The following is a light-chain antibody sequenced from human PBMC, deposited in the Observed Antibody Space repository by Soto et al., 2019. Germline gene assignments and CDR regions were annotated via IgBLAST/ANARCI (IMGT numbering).Light chain of an antibody. CDR2: GAS. V-gene: IGKV3-20*01. CDR1: QSVSSRS. CDR3: QQYGGSNT. Sequence: ESVLTQSPGTLSLSPGERATLSCRASQSVSSRSLAWYQQKDGQAPRLLIYGASRRATGLPDRFSGSGSGTDFTLTISRLAPEDFAVYYCQQYGGSNTFGQVTKLEIK. J-gene: IGKJ2*01.